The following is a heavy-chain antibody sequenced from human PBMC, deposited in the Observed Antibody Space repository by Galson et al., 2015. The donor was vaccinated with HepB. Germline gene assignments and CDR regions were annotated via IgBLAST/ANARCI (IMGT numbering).Heavy chain of an antibody. V-gene: IGHV1-18*04. CDR2: ISAYNGNT. J-gene: IGHJ4*02. Sequence: QSGAEVKKPGESLKISCKASGYTFTSYGISWVRQAPGQGLEWMGWISAYNGNTNYAQKLQGRVTMTTDTSTSTAYMELRSLRSDDTAVYYCARYYYYDSSGYYFDYWGQGTLVTVSS. CDR1: GYTFTSYG. CDR3: ARYYYYDSSGYYFDY. D-gene: IGHD3-22*01.